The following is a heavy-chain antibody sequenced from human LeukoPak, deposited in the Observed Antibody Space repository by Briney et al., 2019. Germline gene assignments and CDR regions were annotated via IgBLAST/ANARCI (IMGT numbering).Heavy chain of an antibody. V-gene: IGHV3-7*01. D-gene: IGHD3-22*01. CDR3: ARDFRITMIRSDY. CDR2: IKQDGSEK. Sequence: PGGSLRLSCAASGFTFSSYWMSWVRQAPGKGLEWVANIKQDGSEKYYVDAVKGRFTISRDNAKNSLYLQMKSLRAEDTAVYYCARDFRITMIRSDYWGQGTLVTVSS. J-gene: IGHJ4*02. CDR1: GFTFSSYW.